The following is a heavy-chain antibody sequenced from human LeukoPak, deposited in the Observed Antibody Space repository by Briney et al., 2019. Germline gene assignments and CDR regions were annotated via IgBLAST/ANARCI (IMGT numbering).Heavy chain of an antibody. CDR2: INPSGGST. CDR3: ASSGAAAGQRDY. J-gene: IGHJ4*02. CDR1: GYTFTSYY. Sequence: ASVKVSCKASGYTFTSYYMHWVRQAPGQGLEWMGIINPSGGSTSYAQKFQGRVTMTRDTYTSTVYMELSSLRSEDTAVYYCASSGAAAGQRDYWGQGTLVTVSS. D-gene: IGHD6-13*01. V-gene: IGHV1-46*01.